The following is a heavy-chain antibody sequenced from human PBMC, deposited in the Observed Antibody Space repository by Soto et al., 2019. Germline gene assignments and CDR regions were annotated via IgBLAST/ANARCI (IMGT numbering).Heavy chain of an antibody. Sequence: SQTLSLTCAISGDSVSSNSAAWNWTRQSPSRGLEWLGRTYYRSKWYNDYAVSVKSRITINPDTSKNQFSLQLNSVTPEDTAVYYCARERYFGWFCWFDPWGQGTLVTVSS. J-gene: IGHJ5*02. D-gene: IGHD3-9*01. V-gene: IGHV6-1*01. CDR3: ARERYFGWFCWFDP. CDR1: GDSVSSNSAA. CDR2: TYYRSKWYN.